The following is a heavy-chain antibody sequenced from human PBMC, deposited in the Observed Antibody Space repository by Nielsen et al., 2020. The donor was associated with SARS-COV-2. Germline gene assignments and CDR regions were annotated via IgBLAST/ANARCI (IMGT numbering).Heavy chain of an antibody. V-gene: IGHV4-31*03. CDR2: TYYSGST. CDR3: ARERDYDYVWGSYRPHYGMDV. CDR1: GGSISSGGYY. J-gene: IGHJ6*02. Sequence: SETLSLTCTVSGGSISSGGYYWSWIRQHPGKGLEWIGYTYYSGSTYYNPSLKSRVTISVDTSKNQFSLKLSSVTAADTAVYYCARERDYDYVWGSYRPHYGMDVWGQGTTVTVSS. D-gene: IGHD3-16*02.